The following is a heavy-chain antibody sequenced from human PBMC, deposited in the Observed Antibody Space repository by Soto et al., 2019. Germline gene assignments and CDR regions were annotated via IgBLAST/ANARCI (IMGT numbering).Heavy chain of an antibody. V-gene: IGHV1-69*12. Sequence: QVQLVQSGAEVKKPGSSVKVSCKASGGTFSTYTINWVRQAPGQGLEWMGGIIPMFGTANYAQKFQGRVTVTGDESTSTAYMGLSSLGSEDTAVYYCAGRYCISTSCHYYGMDVWGQGTTVTVSS. CDR3: AGRYCISTSCHYYGMDV. D-gene: IGHD2-2*01. CDR1: GGTFSTYT. CDR2: IIPMFGTA. J-gene: IGHJ6*02.